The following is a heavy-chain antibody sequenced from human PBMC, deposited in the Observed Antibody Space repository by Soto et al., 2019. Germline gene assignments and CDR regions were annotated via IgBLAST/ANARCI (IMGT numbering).Heavy chain of an antibody. D-gene: IGHD1-7*01. CDR3: AKDGFTGTTPYFFDY. CDR1: GYTFNNYA. V-gene: IGHV3-23*01. J-gene: IGHJ4*02. CDR2: ISGSGGST. Sequence: GGSLRLSCAASGYTFNNYAMSWVRQAPGKGLEWISAISGSGGSTYYADSVKGRFTISRDNSKNTLYLQMNNLRAEDTALYYCAKDGFTGTTPYFFDYWGQGTPVTVSS.